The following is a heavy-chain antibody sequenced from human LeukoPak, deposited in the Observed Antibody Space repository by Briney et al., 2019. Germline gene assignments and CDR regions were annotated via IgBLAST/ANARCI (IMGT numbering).Heavy chain of an antibody. CDR2: ISWNSGSI. V-gene: IGHV3-9*03. D-gene: IGHD2-2*01. CDR3: AKGGNVVVPAATSIYYYMDV. CDR1: GFTFDDYA. Sequence: GGSLRLSCAASGFTFDDYAMHWVRQAPGKGLEWVSGISWNSGSIGYADSVKGRFTISRDNAKNSLYLQMNSLRAEDMALYYCAKGGNVVVPAATSIYYYMDVWGKGTTVTVSS. J-gene: IGHJ6*03.